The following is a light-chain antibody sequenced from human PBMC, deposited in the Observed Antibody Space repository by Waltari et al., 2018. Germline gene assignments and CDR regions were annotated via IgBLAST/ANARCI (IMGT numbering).Light chain of an antibody. Sequence: QSVLTQPPSASGTPGQRVTISCSGSSSNIDNNYVYWYQHLPGMALKLLIYRNDHRRSVVPYPFSGSKSGTSASIAISGLRSDDEAYYYCAVWDEGYVFGTGTKVTVL. CDR1: SSNIDNNY. CDR3: AVWDEGYV. CDR2: RND. V-gene: IGLV1-47*01. J-gene: IGLJ1*01.